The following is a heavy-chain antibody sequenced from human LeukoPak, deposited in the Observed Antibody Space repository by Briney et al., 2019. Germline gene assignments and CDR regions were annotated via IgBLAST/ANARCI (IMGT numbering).Heavy chain of an antibody. CDR3: ARGRYGVSPDY. CDR2: IYFSGST. V-gene: IGHV4-59*01. Sequence: ASETLSLTCTVSGDSISSYFWSWIRQPPGKGLEWIGYIYFSGSTNYNPSLKSRVTMSLDTSRNQFSLKLNSVTAADTAVYYCARGRYGVSPDYWGQRTMVTVSS. J-gene: IGHJ4*02. CDR1: GDSISSYF. D-gene: IGHD4-17*01.